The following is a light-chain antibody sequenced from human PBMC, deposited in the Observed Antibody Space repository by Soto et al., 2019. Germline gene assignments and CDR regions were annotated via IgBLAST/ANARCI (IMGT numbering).Light chain of an antibody. J-gene: IGKJ1*01. Sequence: EIVLTQSPGTLSLSPGERATLSCRAVQSVSSSYSAWYQQKPGQAPRLLIYGASSRATGIPDRFSGSGSGTDFTLTISRLEPEDFAVYYCQQYGSSPLWTFGQGTKVDIK. CDR2: GAS. CDR1: QSVSSSY. V-gene: IGKV3-20*01. CDR3: QQYGSSPLWT.